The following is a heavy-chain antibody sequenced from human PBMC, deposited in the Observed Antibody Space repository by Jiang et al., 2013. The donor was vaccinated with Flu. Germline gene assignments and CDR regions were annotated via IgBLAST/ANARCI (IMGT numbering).Heavy chain of an antibody. V-gene: IGHV2-5*02. J-gene: IGHJ3*02. Sequence: KPTQTLTLTCTFSGFSLSTSGVGVGWIRQPPGKALEWLALIYWDDDKRYSPSLKSRLTITKDTSKNQVVLTMTNMDPVDTATYYCAHGWGLLLARDAFDIWGQGTMVTVSS. CDR3: AHGWGLLLARDAFDI. CDR2: IYWDDDK. D-gene: IGHD2-21*02. CDR1: GFSLSTSGVG.